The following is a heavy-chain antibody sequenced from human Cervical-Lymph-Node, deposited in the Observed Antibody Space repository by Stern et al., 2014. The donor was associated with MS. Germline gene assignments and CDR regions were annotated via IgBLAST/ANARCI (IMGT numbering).Heavy chain of an antibody. CDR1: GFTFSNYA. CDR2: ISYGGSDK. J-gene: IGHJ4*02. CDR3: AREHYYDSTVYYPLFDC. Sequence: MQLVESGGGVVQPGRSLRLSCVASGFTFSNYAMHWVRQAPGKGLEWVAIISYGGSDKYYADSVKGRFTISRDNSKNTLYLQMNRLRAEDTAVYYCAREHYYDSTVYYPLFDCWGQGTLVTVSS. V-gene: IGHV3-30-3*01. D-gene: IGHD3-22*01.